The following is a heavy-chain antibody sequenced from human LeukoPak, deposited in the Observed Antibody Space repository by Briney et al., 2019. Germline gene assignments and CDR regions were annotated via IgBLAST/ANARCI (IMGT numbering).Heavy chain of an antibody. CDR1: GFTFSNYA. CDR2: MSYDGSHQ. D-gene: IGHD2/OR15-2a*01. CDR3: ARQRVGYFRS. V-gene: IGHV3-30*01. Sequence: PGGSLRLSCAASGFTFSNYAMHWVRQAPGKGLEWVALMSYDGSHQYYADSVKGRFTISRDSSNNTVFLQMNSLDTAVYYCARQRVGYFRSWGQGTLVTVSS. J-gene: IGHJ5*02.